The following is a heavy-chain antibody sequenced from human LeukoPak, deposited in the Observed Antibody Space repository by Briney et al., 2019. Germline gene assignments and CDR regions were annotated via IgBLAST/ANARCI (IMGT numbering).Heavy chain of an antibody. D-gene: IGHD4-17*01. Sequence: GGSLRLSCAASGFTFSNAWMSWVRQAPGKGLEWVGRIKSKTDGGTTDYAAPVKGRFTISRDDSKNTLYLQMNSLKTEDTAVYYCARDPYGDYPDYWGQGTLVTVSS. J-gene: IGHJ4*02. CDR3: ARDPYGDYPDY. CDR2: IKSKTDGGTT. CDR1: GFTFSNAW. V-gene: IGHV3-15*01.